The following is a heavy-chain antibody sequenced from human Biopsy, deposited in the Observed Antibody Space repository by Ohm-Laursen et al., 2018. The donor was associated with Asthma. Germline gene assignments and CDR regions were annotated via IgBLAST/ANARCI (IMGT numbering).Heavy chain of an antibody. J-gene: IGHJ6*02. D-gene: IGHD6-19*01. V-gene: IGHV1-69*13. CDR1: GYSLTDLS. Sequence: GASVKVSCKISGYSLTDLSMHWVRQAPGQGLEWLGGIMTVFGTTNYAQKFQGRVTITADESTSTAYMEVTSLRSEDTAIYYCARCQVGYSSGWSLLLKKIYYPGMDVWGQGTAVTVSS. CDR2: IMTVFGTT. CDR3: ARCQVGYSSGWSLLLKKIYYPGMDV.